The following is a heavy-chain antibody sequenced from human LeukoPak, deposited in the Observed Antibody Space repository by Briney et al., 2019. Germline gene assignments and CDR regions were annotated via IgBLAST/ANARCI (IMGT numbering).Heavy chain of an antibody. CDR2: IYYSGSS. CDR3: ARHEHDYINYRYCYYGMDV. D-gene: IGHD4-11*01. CDR1: GGSISSSSYY. Sequence: SETLSLTCTVSGGSISSSSYYWGWIRQPPGKGLEWIGSIYYSGSSYYNPSLKSRVTISVDTSNNHFSLRLSSVTAADTAVYYCARHEHDYINYRYCYYGMDVWGQGTTVTVSS. V-gene: IGHV4-39*01. J-gene: IGHJ6*02.